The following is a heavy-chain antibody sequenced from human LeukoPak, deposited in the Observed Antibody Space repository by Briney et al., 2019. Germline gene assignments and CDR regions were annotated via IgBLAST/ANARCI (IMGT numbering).Heavy chain of an antibody. V-gene: IGHV1-3*04. CDR3: ARDLGIAVAGTRSYYFDY. CDR2: INTGNGDT. J-gene: IGHJ4*02. CDR1: GYTFSDYP. Sequence: WASVNVSCKASGYTFSDYPMHWVRQAPGQRLEWVGWINTGNGDTKYSQQFQGRVTITRDSSATTAYMELSSLRSEDTSVYFCARDLGIAVAGTRSYYFDYWGQGTLVTVSS. D-gene: IGHD6-19*01.